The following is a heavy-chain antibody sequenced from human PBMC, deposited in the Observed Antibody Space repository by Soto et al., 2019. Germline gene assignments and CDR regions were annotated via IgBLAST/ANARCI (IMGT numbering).Heavy chain of an antibody. CDR1: GSTFSSDV. CDR3: ATRDRVTSGSSHFYGTDV. CDR2: ISGGTT. Sequence: EVQLLESGGGLVQPGGSLRLSCVASGSTFSSDVMSWVRQAPGKGLEWVSGISGGTTYYADSVQGRFTISRDNFKNTLXXXXXXXXXXXXXXXXCATRDRVTSGSSHFYGTDVWGQGTTVTVSS. V-gene: IGHV3-23*01. D-gene: IGHD1-26*01. J-gene: IGHJ6*02.